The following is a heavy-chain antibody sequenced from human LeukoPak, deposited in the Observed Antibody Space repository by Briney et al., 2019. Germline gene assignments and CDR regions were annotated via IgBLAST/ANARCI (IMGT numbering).Heavy chain of an antibody. J-gene: IGHJ4*02. D-gene: IGHD3-22*01. Sequence: GASVKVSCKASGFTFTSSAMQWVRQARGQRLEWIGWIVVGSGNTNYAQKFQERVTITRDMSTSTAYMELSSLRSEDTAVYYCAAGVGHDSSGYYLEAPLFDYWGQGTLVTVSS. CDR3: AAGVGHDSSGYYLEAPLFDY. CDR1: GFTFTSSA. CDR2: IVVGSGNT. V-gene: IGHV1-58*02.